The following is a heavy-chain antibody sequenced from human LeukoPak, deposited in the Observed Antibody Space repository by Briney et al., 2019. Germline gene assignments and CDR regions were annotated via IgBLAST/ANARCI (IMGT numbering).Heavy chain of an antibody. CDR2: IYYSGST. CDR3: ASLNSVRGYSYGYFDY. J-gene: IGHJ4*02. V-gene: IGHV4-59*01. Sequence: SETLSLTCTVSGGSISSYYWSWIRQPPGKGLEWMGYIYYSGSTNYNPSLKSRVTISVDASKNQFSLKLSSVTAADTAVYYCASLNSVRGYSYGYFDYWGQGTLVTVSS. D-gene: IGHD5-18*01. CDR1: GGSISSYY.